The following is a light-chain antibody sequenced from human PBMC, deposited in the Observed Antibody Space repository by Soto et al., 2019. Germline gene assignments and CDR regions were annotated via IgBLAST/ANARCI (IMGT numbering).Light chain of an antibody. CDR3: QQYGNSPIT. Sequence: EVGLTQSPGTLSLSRGERPTLSCRASERIYSAYLGWYQQKPGQAPRLLIYGTSSRATGIPDRFSGSGSGTDFTLTISRLEPEDFAVYYCQQYGNSPITFGQGTRLEIK. CDR1: ERIYSAY. J-gene: IGKJ5*01. V-gene: IGKV3-20*01. CDR2: GTS.